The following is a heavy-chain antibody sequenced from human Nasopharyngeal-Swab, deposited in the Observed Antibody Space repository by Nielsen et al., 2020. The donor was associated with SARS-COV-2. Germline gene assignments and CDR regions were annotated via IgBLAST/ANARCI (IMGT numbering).Heavy chain of an antibody. Sequence: GESLKISCAASGFTFSSFGMHWGRQAPGKGLGWVAFIAHDASNEYYGDSVKGRFSISRDSSKNTLYLQMDSLRGEDTAAYYCARDAPAHYSAFYWGRGTLVTVSS. CDR1: GFTFSSFG. CDR2: IAHDASNE. J-gene: IGHJ4*02. CDR3: ARDAPAHYSAFY. V-gene: IGHV3-30*03. D-gene: IGHD4-11*01.